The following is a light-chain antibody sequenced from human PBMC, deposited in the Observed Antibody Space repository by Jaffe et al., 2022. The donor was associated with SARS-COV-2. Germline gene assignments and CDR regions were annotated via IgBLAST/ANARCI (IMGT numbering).Light chain of an antibody. Sequence: DIQLTQSPSFLSASVGDRVTITCRASQGFSSYLAWHQQRPGKAPKLLIYAASTLQSGVPSRFSGSGSGTEFTLTISSLQPEDFATYYCQQFNSFGQGTRLEIK. CDR1: QGFSSY. CDR2: AAS. J-gene: IGKJ5*01. CDR3: QQFNS. V-gene: IGKV1-9*01.